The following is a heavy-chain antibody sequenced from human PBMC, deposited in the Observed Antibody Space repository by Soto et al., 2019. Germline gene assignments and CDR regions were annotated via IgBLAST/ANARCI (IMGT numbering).Heavy chain of an antibody. V-gene: IGHV1-18*01. J-gene: IGHJ4*02. CDR1: GYIFTSYG. CDR3: ASDFGSDVCAPGAVFDS. Sequence: ASVKVSCKASGYIFTSYGISWVRQAPGQGLEWMGWISAYNGNTKYAQNLQGRVTLTTDTSTYTAYMELRSLQSDDTAVYYCASDFGSDVCAPGAVFDSWGQGALVTDSS. D-gene: IGHD3-3*01. CDR2: ISAYNGNT.